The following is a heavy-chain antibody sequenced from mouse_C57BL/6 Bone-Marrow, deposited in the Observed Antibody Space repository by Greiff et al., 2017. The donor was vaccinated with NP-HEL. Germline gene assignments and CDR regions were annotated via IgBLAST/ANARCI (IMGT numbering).Heavy chain of an antibody. Sequence: QVQLQQPGAELVKPGASVKLSCKASGYTFTSYWMHWVKQRPGQGLEWIGMIHPNSGSTNYNEKFKSKATLTVDKSSSTAYMQLSSLTSEDSAVYYCARPYFYDYDVPYAMDYWGQGTSVTVSS. CDR3: ARPYFYDYDVPYAMDY. CDR1: GYTFTSYW. D-gene: IGHD2-4*01. V-gene: IGHV1-64*01. CDR2: IHPNSGST. J-gene: IGHJ4*01.